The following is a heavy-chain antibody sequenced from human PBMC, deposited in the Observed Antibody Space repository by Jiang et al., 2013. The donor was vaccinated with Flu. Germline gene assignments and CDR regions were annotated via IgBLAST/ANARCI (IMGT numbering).Heavy chain of an antibody. J-gene: IGHJ5*02. D-gene: IGHD3-10*01. CDR1: GGTFSSYA. CDR3: ARDYLEGSGSYYLRSKFDP. Sequence: GAEVKKPGSSVKVSCKASGGTFSSYAISWVRQAPGQGLEWMGGIIPIFGTANYAQKFQGRVTITADESTSTAYMELSSLRSEDTAVYYCARDYLEGSGSYYLRSKFDPWAREPWSPSPQ. CDR2: IIPIFGTA. V-gene: IGHV1-69*01.